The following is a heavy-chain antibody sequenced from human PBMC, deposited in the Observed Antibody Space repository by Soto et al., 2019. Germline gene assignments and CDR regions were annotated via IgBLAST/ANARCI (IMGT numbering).Heavy chain of an antibody. Sequence: XGSLRLSGAVSGVPLSTNHINGIRQAPAQGLAWVSAISRSGGRSFFADSVKRRFTISRDNSKNTVFLQMNSLRADETAIYYCAKDSYYDFWSGEYHAYDHAVDVLGQGTTVTVSS. V-gene: IGHV3-23*01. CDR1: GVPLSTNH. CDR3: AKDSYYDFWSGEYHAYDHAVDV. D-gene: IGHD3-3*01. CDR2: ISRSGGRS. J-gene: IGHJ6*02.